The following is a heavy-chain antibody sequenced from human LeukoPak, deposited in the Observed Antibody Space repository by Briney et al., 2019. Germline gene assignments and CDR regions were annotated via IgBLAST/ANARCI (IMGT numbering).Heavy chain of an antibody. D-gene: IGHD5-18*01. CDR2: INPNSGGT. Sequence: ASVKVSCKASGYTFTGYYMHWVRQAPGQGLEWMGRINPNSGGTNYAQKFKGRVTLTRDTSISTAYMELSRLRSGDAAVYYCAREKAAMVTRLIDYWGQGTLVTVSS. J-gene: IGHJ4*02. V-gene: IGHV1-2*06. CDR1: GYTFTGYY. CDR3: AREKAAMVTRLIDY.